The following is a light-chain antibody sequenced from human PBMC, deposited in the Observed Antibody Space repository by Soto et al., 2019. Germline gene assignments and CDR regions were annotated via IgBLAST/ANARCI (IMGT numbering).Light chain of an antibody. CDR1: SSNIGAGYD. CDR3: QSYDSSLSRYV. V-gene: IGLV1-40*01. J-gene: IGLJ1*01. Sequence: QSVLTQPPSVSGAPGQRVTISCTGSSSNIGAGYDVHWYQQLPGTAPKLLIYSNNNRPSGVPDRFSGSKSGTSASLAITGLQAEDEADYYCQSYDSSLSRYVFGTGTMVTVL. CDR2: SNN.